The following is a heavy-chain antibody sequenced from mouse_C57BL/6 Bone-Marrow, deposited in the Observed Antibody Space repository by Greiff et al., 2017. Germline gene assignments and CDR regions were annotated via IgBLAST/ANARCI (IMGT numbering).Heavy chain of an antibody. V-gene: IGHV10-1*01. J-gene: IGHJ3*01. CDR1: GFSFTTYA. CDR3: VRHRVGSDGGYTSWFAY. CDR2: IRSKSNNYAT. Sequence: DVKLVESGGGLVQPKGSLKLSCAASGFSFTTYAMNWVRQAPGKGLEWVARIRSKSNNYATYDADSVKDRFTISTDDSESMLYLHMNNLKNEDTDMYYCVRHRVGSDGGYTSWFAYWGQGTLVTVSA. D-gene: IGHD2-3*01.